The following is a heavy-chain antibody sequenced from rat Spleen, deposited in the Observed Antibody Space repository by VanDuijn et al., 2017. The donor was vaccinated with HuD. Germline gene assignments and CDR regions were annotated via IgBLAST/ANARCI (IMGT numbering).Heavy chain of an antibody. CDR1: GFTFNNYW. D-gene: IGHD1-1*01. Sequence: EVQLVESGGGLVQPGRSLKLSCVASGFTFNNYWMTWIRQAPGKGLEWVASITNTGGSIYYPDSVKGGFLVSRVNAENTVFLQLNSLRTEVPGDGVECGSYINKTVGSHNNPDAWKGRFTVSRDNAENTVFLQMNSLRSEDSATYYCAKDPGSIAGHWFAYWGHGTLVTVSS. CDR3: CGSYINKTVGSHNNPDAWKGRFTVSRDNAENTVFLQMNSLRSEDSATYYCAKDPGSIAGHWFAY. J-gene: IGHJ3*01. CDR2: ITNTGGSI. V-gene: IGHV5-31*01.